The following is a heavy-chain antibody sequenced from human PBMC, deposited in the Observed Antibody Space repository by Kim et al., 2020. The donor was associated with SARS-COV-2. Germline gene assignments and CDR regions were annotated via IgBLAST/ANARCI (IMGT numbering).Heavy chain of an antibody. V-gene: IGHV1-18*01. CDR3: ARMMITIFGVVSDGMDV. Sequence: SVKVSCKASGYTFTSYGISWVRQAPGQGLEWMGWISAYNGNTNYAQKLQGRVTMTTDTSTSTAYMELRSLRSDDTAVYYCARMMITIFGVVSDGMDVWGQGTTVTVSS. CDR2: ISAYNGNT. CDR1: GYTFTSYG. D-gene: IGHD3-3*01. J-gene: IGHJ6*02.